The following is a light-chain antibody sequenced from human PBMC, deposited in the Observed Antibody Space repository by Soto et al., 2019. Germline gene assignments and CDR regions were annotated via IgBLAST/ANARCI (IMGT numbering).Light chain of an antibody. Sequence: QSVLTQPASVSGSPGQSITISCTRTSSDVGSYDLVSWYQQHPGKAPKLVIYEATQRASGISDRFSGSESGNTASLTTSGVQAEDEAGYYCSKERATTHVVFGGGTKLTVL. CDR2: EAT. V-gene: IGLV2-23*01. J-gene: IGLJ2*01. CDR1: SSDVGSYDL. CDR3: SKERATTHVV.